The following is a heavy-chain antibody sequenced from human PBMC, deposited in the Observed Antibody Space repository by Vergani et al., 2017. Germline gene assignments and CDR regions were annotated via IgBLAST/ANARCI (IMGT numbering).Heavy chain of an antibody. D-gene: IGHD2-15*01. CDR1: GFTFSSYA. CDR2: ISGSGGST. CDR3: AKAHAGYGSGGSCYSDWYFDL. J-gene: IGHJ2*01. V-gene: IGHV3-23*01. Sequence: EVQLLESGGGLVQPGGSLRLSCAASGFTFSSYAMSWVRQAPGKGLEWVSAISGSGGSTYYADSVKGRFTISRDNSKNTLYLQMNSLRAEDTAVYYCAKAHAGYGSGGSCYSDWYFDLWGRGTLVTVSS.